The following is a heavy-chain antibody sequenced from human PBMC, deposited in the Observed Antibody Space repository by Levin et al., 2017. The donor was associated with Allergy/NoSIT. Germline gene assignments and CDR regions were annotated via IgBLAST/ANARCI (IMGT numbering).Heavy chain of an antibody. CDR1: GFTFSSHG. V-gene: IGHV3-30*18. D-gene: IGHD5-18*01. Sequence: GGSLRLSCAASGFTFSSHGMHWVRQAPGTGLEWVAGISYDGSNKYSADSVKGRFTISRDNSKNTLYLQMNSLRGEDTAVYYCAKDDTAGDYFDYWGQGTLVTVSS. J-gene: IGHJ4*02. CDR3: AKDDTAGDYFDY. CDR2: ISYDGSNK.